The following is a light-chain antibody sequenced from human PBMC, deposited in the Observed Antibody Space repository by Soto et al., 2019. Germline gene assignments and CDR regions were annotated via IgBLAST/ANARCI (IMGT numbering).Light chain of an antibody. J-gene: IGKJ1*01. CDR1: QSVDSTF. CDR3: QQYDNSPWT. V-gene: IGKV3-20*01. Sequence: SALTQSPGPLSLSPGDTAKLTCRASQSVDSTFLAWFQQKPGQAPRLLIYGTSTRATGIPDRLSGSGAGTDFTLTISRVEPEDFAVYFCQQYDNSPWTFGQGTKVDIK. CDR2: GTS.